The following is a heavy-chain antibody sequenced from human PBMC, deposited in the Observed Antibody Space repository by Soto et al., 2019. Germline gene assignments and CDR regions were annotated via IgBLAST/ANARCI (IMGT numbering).Heavy chain of an antibody. CDR3: AFVLAAIVGYGMYV. J-gene: IGHJ6*02. CDR2: ISAYNGNT. Sequence: ASVKVSCKASGYTFTSYGISWVRQAPGQGLEWMGWISAYNGNTNYAQKLQGRVTMTTDTSTSTAYMELRSLRSDDTAVYYCAFVLAAIVGYGMYVCGQGTTVAVSS. CDR1: GYTFTSYG. D-gene: IGHD2-15*01. V-gene: IGHV1-18*04.